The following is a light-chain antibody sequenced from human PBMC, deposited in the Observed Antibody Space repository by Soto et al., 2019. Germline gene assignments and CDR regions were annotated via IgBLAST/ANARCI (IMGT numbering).Light chain of an antibody. CDR1: QSISSW. Sequence: DIQMTQSPSSVSASVGDRVTITCRASQSISSWLAWYQQKPGTVPKLLIYAASSLQSGVPSRFSGSGAGTEFTLTISSLQPEDFATYYCQQSYSTPAFGQGTKVEIK. V-gene: IGKV1-12*01. J-gene: IGKJ1*01. CDR3: QQSYSTPA. CDR2: AAS.